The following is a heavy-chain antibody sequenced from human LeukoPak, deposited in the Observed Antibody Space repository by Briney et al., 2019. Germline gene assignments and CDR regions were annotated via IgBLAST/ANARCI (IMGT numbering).Heavy chain of an antibody. Sequence: SVKVSCKASGGTFSSYAISWVRQAPGQGLKWMGGIIPIFGTANYAQKFQGRVTITADESTSTAYMELSSLRSEDTAVYYCARGEGSGSYYHVGSYYYYMDVWGKGTTVTISS. V-gene: IGHV1-69*13. CDR1: GGTFSSYA. D-gene: IGHD3-10*01. CDR3: ARGEGSGSYYHVGSYYYYMDV. J-gene: IGHJ6*03. CDR2: IIPIFGTA.